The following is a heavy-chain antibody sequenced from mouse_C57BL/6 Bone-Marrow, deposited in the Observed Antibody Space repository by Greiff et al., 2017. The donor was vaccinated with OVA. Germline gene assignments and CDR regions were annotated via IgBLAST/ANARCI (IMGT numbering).Heavy chain of an antibody. CDR2: IRSKSSNYAT. Sequence: DVMLVESGGGLVQPKGSLKLSCAASGFTFNTYAMHWVRQAPGKGLEWVARIRSKSSNYATYYADAVKDRFTISRDDSQSMLYLQMNNLKTEDTAMYYCVRENYYGSSPGWFAYWGQGTLVTVSA. V-gene: IGHV10-3*01. J-gene: IGHJ3*01. CDR1: GFTFNTYA. D-gene: IGHD1-1*01. CDR3: VRENYYGSSPGWFAY.